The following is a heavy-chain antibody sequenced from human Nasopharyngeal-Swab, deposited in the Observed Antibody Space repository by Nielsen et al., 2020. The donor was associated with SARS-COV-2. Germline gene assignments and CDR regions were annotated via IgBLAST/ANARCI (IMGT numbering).Heavy chain of an antibody. V-gene: IGHV4-39*07. Sequence: SETLSLTCTVSGASISSSINYWGWIRQSPQKGPEWIGTVSYSGTANYNPSLNSRVTISVDTSKNQFSLKLISVTAADTAVYYCARDESGDYLGLPFDYWGQGTLVTVSS. CDR2: VSYSGTA. J-gene: IGHJ4*02. CDR1: GASISSSINY. D-gene: IGHD4-17*01. CDR3: ARDESGDYLGLPFDY.